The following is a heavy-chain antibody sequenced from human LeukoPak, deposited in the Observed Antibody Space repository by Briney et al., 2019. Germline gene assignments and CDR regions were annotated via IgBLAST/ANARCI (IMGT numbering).Heavy chain of an antibody. CDR1: GGTFSIYA. CDR2: IIPIFGTA. D-gene: IGHD2-2*01. Sequence: SVTVSCTASGGTFSIYAISWVRQAPGQGLEWMGGIIPIFGTANYAQKFQGRVTITADESTSTAYMELSSLRSEDTAVYYCARGHIVVVPAAIDGWFDPWGQGTLVTVSS. CDR3: ARGHIVVVPAAIDGWFDP. V-gene: IGHV1-69*13. J-gene: IGHJ5*02.